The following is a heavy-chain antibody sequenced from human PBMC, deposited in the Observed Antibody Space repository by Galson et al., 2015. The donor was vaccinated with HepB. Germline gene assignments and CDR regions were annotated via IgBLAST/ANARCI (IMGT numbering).Heavy chain of an antibody. D-gene: IGHD3-10*01. CDR1: GYTLTELS. CDR2: FDHEDGET. CDR3: ATDQLLWFGELSFDY. J-gene: IGHJ4*02. V-gene: IGHV1-24*01. Sequence: SVKVSCKVSGYTLTELSMHWVRQGPGKGLEWMGGFDHEDGETTYAQKVQGRVTMTEDTSTDTAYMELSSLRSEDTAVYYCATDQLLWFGELSFDYWGQGTLVSVSS.